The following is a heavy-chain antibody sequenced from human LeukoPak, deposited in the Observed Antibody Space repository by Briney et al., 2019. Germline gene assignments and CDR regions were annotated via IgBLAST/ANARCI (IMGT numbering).Heavy chain of an antibody. CDR3: ARDQRSSSHTGYYYCGMDV. Sequence: SVKVSCKASGGTFSSYAISWVRQAPGQGLEWMGRIIPILGIANYAQKFQGRVTITADKSTSTAYMELSSPRSEDTAVYYCARDQRSSSHTGYYYCGMDVWGQGTTVTVSS. J-gene: IGHJ6*02. D-gene: IGHD6-13*01. V-gene: IGHV1-69*04. CDR1: GGTFSSYA. CDR2: IIPILGIA.